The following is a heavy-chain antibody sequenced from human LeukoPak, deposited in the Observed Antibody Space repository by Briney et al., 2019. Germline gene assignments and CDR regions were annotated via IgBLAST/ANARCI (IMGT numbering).Heavy chain of an antibody. V-gene: IGHV3-7*01. D-gene: IGHD3/OR15-3a*01. J-gene: IGHJ3*01. CDR2: INQDGTVK. Sequence: SGRSLRLSCTASGFTFSTSWMTCVRQAPGRGLEWVATINQDGTVKYYMDSVKGRFTISRDNAKNSLYLQMNRLRAEDTAVYYCARERAGWTPEDAFDVWGQGTMVTVS. CDR1: GFTFSTSW. CDR3: ARERAGWTPEDAFDV.